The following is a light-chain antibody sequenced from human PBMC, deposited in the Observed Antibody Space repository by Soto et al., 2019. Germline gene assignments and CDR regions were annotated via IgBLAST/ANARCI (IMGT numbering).Light chain of an antibody. Sequence: DIVMTQSPATLSVAPGERVTFSCRASQGVSRKLAWYQHKPGQAPRLLISGASTGATGIPARFSGSGFGNEFTLTISSLQSEDCAIYYCQQYHTWPITFGGGTKVEIK. CDR3: QQYHTWPIT. J-gene: IGKJ4*01. CDR2: GAS. CDR1: QGVSRK. V-gene: IGKV3-15*01.